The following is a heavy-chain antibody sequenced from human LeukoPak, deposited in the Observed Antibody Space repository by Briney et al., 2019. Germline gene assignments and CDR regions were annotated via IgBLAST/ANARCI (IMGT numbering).Heavy chain of an antibody. D-gene: IGHD4-17*01. V-gene: IGHV4-4*02. CDR3: AREGTTVTTGALVY. Sequence: SETLSLTCAVSGGSISSSNWWSWVRQPPGKGLEWIREIYHSGSTNYNPSLKSRVTISVDKSKNQFSLKLSSVTAADTAVYYCAREGTTVTTGALVYWGQGALVTVSS. CDR1: GGSISSSNW. J-gene: IGHJ4*02. CDR2: IYHSGST.